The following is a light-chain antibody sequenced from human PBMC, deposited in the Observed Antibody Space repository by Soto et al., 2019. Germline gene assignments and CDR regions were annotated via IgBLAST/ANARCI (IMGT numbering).Light chain of an antibody. V-gene: IGKV3-15*01. CDR2: GAS. CDR1: QSVRNN. J-gene: IGKJ1*01. Sequence: EVVMTQSPATLSVSPGERATLSCRASQSVRNNLSWYQQKPGQAPTLLIYGASTRATGIPARFSGSGSGTDFTLTIISLESEDFAVYYCQQYNNSWTFGQGTKVEIK. CDR3: QQYNNSWT.